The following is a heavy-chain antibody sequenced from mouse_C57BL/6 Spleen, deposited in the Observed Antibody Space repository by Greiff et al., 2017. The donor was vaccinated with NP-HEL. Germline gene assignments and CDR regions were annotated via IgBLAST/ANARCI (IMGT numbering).Heavy chain of an antibody. CDR2: IDPSDSYT. Sequence: QVQLQQPGAELVLPGASVKLSCKASGYTFTSYWMHWVKQRPGQGLEWIGEIDPSDSYTNYNQKFKGKSTLTVDKSSSTAYMQLSSLTSEDSAVYYCAVATKGYWGQGTTLTVSS. D-gene: IGHD1-1*01. V-gene: IGHV1-69*01. CDR1: GYTFTSYW. CDR3: AVATKGY. J-gene: IGHJ2*01.